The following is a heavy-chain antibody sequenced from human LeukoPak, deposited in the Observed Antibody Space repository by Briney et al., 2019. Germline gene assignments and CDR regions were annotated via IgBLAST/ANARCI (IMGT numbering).Heavy chain of an antibody. CDR3: AVRAYYYDSSGYR. D-gene: IGHD3-22*01. CDR1: GGSFSGYY. V-gene: IGHV4-34*01. J-gene: IGHJ4*02. Sequence: SETLSLTCAVYGGSFSGYYWSWIRQPPGKGLEWIGEINHSGSTNYNPSLKSRVTISVDTSKNQFSLKLSSVTAADTAAYYCAVRAYYYDSSGYRWGQGTLVTVSS. CDR2: INHSGST.